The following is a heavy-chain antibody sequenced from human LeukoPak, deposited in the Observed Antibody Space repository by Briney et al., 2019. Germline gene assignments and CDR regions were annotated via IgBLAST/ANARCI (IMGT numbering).Heavy chain of an antibody. D-gene: IGHD3-10*01. CDR3: AGGRITMVRGVNTY. Sequence: GGSLRLSCAASGFTLSDYYMSWIRQAPGKGLEWVSYISSSGSTTYYADSVKGRFTISRDNAKSSLYLQMNSLRAEDTAVYYCAGGRITMVRGVNTYWGQGTLVTVSS. CDR2: ISSSGSTT. V-gene: IGHV3-11*01. CDR1: GFTLSDYY. J-gene: IGHJ4*02.